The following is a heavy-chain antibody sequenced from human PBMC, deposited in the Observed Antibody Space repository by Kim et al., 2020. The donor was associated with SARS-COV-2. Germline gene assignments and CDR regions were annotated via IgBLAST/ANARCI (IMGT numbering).Heavy chain of an antibody. V-gene: IGHV1-69*04. Sequence: SVTVSCKASGGTFSSFAINWVRQAPGQGLEWMGRIIPILDIANYAQKFQGRVTINADISTSTAYMELSSLRSEDTAVYYCAGDGYSGYDSNYYYYGMDVWGQGTTVTVSS. CDR2: IIPILDIA. CDR3: AGDGYSGYDSNYYYYGMDV. D-gene: IGHD5-12*01. CDR1: GGTFSSFA. J-gene: IGHJ6*02.